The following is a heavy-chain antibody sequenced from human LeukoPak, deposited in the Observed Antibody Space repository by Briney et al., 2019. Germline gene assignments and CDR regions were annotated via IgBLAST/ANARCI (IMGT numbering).Heavy chain of an antibody. CDR1: GGSISSYY. CDR3: ARQVGGSRFPD. J-gene: IGHJ4*02. D-gene: IGHD1-26*01. V-gene: IGHV4-59*01. Sequence: SETLSLTCTVSGGSISSYYWSWIRQSPGKGLEWIGYIYYSGSTNYNPSLKSRVTISVETSKNQFSLNLTSVTAADTAVYYCARQVGGSRFPDWGQGTLVTVSS. CDR2: IYYSGST.